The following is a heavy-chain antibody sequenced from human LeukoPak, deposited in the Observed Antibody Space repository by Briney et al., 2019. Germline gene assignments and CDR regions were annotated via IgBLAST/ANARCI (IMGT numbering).Heavy chain of an antibody. J-gene: IGHJ4*02. D-gene: IGHD4-23*01. Sequence: GESLKISCKGSGYSFTTYWIGWVRQMPGKGLEWMAIIYPGDSDTRYSPSFQGQVTISADKSISTAYLQWSSLKASDTAMYYCARQYYGDNSGFDYWGQGTPVTVSP. V-gene: IGHV5-51*01. CDR1: GYSFTTYW. CDR3: ARQYYGDNSGFDY. CDR2: IYPGDSDT.